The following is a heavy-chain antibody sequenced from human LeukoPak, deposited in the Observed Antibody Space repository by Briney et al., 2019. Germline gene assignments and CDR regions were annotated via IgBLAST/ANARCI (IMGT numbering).Heavy chain of an antibody. V-gene: IGHV3-15*01. CDR2: IKSKTDGGTT. J-gene: IGHJ6*02. CDR1: GFTFSNAW. D-gene: IGHD3-3*01. CDR3: TTGGDDFWSGYYKGHYYGMDV. Sequence: GGSLRLSCATSGFTFSNAWMSWVRQAPGKGLEWVGRIKSKTDGGTTDYAASVKGRFTISRDDSKNTLYLQMNSLKTEDTAVYYCTTGGDDFWSGYYKGHYYGMDVWGQGTTVTVSS.